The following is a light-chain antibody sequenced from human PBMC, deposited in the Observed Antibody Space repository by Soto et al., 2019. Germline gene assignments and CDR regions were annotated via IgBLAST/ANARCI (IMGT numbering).Light chain of an antibody. J-gene: IGKJ3*01. V-gene: IGKV3-20*01. CDR1: QSIYRNF. CDR2: GAS. Sequence: EIVSTQSPDTLSLSPGERATLSCRASQSIYRNFLAWYQQKPGQAPRLLIYGASSRATGIPDRFSGSGSGTDFTLIISRLEPEDFAVYFCQQYGSSPSTFGPGTKVNI. CDR3: QQYGSSPST.